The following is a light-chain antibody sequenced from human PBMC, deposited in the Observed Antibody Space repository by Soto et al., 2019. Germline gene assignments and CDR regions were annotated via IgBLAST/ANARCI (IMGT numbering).Light chain of an antibody. V-gene: IGKV1-33*01. CDR1: QDISNY. J-gene: IGKJ4*02. CDR2: DAS. CDR3: QQYDNLPLT. Sequence: DIQMTQSPSSLSASVGDRVTITCQARQDISNYLNWYQQKPGKAPKLLIYDASNLETGVPSRFSGSGSGTEFTFTISSLQPEDIATYYCQQYDNLPLTVGGGTKVDIK.